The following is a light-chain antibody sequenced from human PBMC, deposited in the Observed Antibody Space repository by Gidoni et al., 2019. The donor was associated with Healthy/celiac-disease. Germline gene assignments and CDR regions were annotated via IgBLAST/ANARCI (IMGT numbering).Light chain of an antibody. V-gene: IGKV3-11*01. CDR2: DAS. J-gene: IGKJ1*01. Sequence: VLSQSPATLSLSLGERSTLSCRAGQSVSSYLAWYQKKPGQAPRLISYDASNRATGMPARFSGSGAGKDFTLTISSLEPEDFAVYYCQQRSNWPRTFGQGTKVEIK. CDR1: QSVSSY. CDR3: QQRSNWPRT.